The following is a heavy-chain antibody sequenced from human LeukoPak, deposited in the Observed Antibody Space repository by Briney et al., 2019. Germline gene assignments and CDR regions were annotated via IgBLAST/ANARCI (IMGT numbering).Heavy chain of an antibody. V-gene: IGHV4-59*08. J-gene: IGHJ4*02. CDR1: GASISDYY. D-gene: IGHD3-10*01. Sequence: SETLSLTCTVSGASISDYYWSWIRQPPGKRLEGIAYMYYSGIPNYSRSLKSRVTMSADKSNNQVSLTLTSVTAADTAVYYCASHHGRGEAFDYWGRGTPVNVSS. CDR3: ASHHGRGEAFDY. CDR2: MYYSGIP.